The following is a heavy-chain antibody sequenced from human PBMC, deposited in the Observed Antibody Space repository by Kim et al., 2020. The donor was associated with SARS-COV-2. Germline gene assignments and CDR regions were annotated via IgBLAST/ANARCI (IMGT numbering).Heavy chain of an antibody. Sequence: ADSVKGRFTISRDNAKNSLYLQMNSLRAEDTAVYYCACRYCSTTSCLLDYWGQGTLVTGSS. J-gene: IGHJ4*02. V-gene: IGHV3-48*03. CDR3: ACRYCSTTSCLLDY. D-gene: IGHD2-2*01.